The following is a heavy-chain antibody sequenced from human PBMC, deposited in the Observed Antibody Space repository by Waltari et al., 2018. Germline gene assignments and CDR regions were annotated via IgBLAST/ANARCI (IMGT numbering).Heavy chain of an antibody. CDR3: ARTYGDYLFVCDY. CDR1: GSPFTSYD. J-gene: IGHJ4*02. CDR2: MNPNSGNT. Sequence: QVQLVQSGAEVKKPGASVKVSCKASGSPFTSYDINWVQPAKGQGLGWMGGMNPNSGNTGYAQKFQGRVTMTRNTSISTAYMELSSLRSEDTAVYYCARTYGDYLFVCDYWGQGTLVTVSS. V-gene: IGHV1-8*01. D-gene: IGHD4-17*01.